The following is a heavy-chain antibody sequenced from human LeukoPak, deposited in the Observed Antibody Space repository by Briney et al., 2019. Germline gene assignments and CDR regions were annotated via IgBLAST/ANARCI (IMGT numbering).Heavy chain of an antibody. V-gene: IGHV3-21*01. CDR2: ISSSSSYI. CDR1: GFTFSSYS. Sequence: PGGSLRLSRAASGFTFSSYSMNWVRQAPGKGLEWVSSISSSSSYIYYADSVKGRFTISRDNAKNSLYLQMNSLRAEDTAVYYCARGSSPAFDYWGQGTLVTVSS. CDR3: ARGSSPAFDY. J-gene: IGHJ4*02.